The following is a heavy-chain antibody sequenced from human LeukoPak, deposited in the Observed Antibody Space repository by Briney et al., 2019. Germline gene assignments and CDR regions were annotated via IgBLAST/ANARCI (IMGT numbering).Heavy chain of an antibody. CDR1: GFSFSSYW. J-gene: IGHJ4*02. CDR3: ARGGTGGYDILTGYYPTFFDY. D-gene: IGHD3-9*01. V-gene: IGHV3-7*01. CDR2: IRQDGSEK. Sequence: GGSLRLSCAASGFSFSSYWMSWVRQAPGKGLEWVANIRQDGSEKYYVDSVKGRFTISRDNAENSLYLQMNSLRAEDTAVYSCARGGTGGYDILTGYYPTFFDYWGRGTLVTVSS.